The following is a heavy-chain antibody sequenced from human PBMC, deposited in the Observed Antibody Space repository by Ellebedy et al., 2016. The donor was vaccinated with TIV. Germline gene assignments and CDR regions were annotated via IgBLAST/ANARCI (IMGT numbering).Heavy chain of an antibody. D-gene: IGHD3-9*01. J-gene: IGHJ4*02. V-gene: IGHV1-8*01. CDR2: MNPTSGNA. Sequence: ASVKVSCKASGYTFTTYDINWVRQATGHGPEWLGWMNPTSGNARYTQKFQGRVTMTRATTISTAYLELSSLTSEDTALYYCARGPTGYIDYWGQGTLVTVSS. CDR3: ARGPTGYIDY. CDR1: GYTFTTYD.